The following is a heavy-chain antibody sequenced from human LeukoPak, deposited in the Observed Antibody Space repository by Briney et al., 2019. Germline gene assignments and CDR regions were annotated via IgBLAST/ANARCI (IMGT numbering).Heavy chain of an antibody. CDR2: INHSGST. D-gene: IGHD4-23*01. J-gene: IGHJ3*02. CDR3: ATGRNLEAFEI. V-gene: IGHV4-34*01. CDR1: GGSFSGYY. Sequence: PSETLSLTCAVYGGSFSGYYWSWIRQPPGKGLEWIGEINHSGSTNYNPSLKSRVAISGDTSKNLFSLRLNSVTAADSAVYYCATGRNLEAFEIWGQGTMVTVSS.